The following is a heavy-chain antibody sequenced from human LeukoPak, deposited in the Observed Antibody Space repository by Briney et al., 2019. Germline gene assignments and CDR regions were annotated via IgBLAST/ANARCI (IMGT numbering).Heavy chain of an antibody. CDR1: GSTFSTYA. CDR2: ISDDGRHN. J-gene: IGHJ4*02. D-gene: IGHD2-8*01. CDR3: ARVYLERLTAGYFDH. Sequence: GGSLRLSCAAPGSTFSTYAMNWVRQAPGKGLEWVAVISDDGRHNYYADSVKGRFTISRDNSKSTLYLQMNSLRDDDSAAYFCARVYLERLTAGYFDHWGQGTQVTVSP. V-gene: IGHV3-30*04.